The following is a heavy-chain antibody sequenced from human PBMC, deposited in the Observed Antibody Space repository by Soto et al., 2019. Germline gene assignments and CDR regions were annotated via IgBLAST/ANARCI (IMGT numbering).Heavy chain of an antibody. CDR3: TTETWIQLWPRCY. D-gene: IGHD5-18*01. CDR2: IKSKTDGGTT. V-gene: IGHV3-15*07. J-gene: IGHJ4*02. Sequence: GGSQRLSCAASGFTFSSYSMNWVRQAPGKGLEWVGRIKSKTDGGTTDYAAPVKGRFTISGDDSKNTLYLQMNSLKTEDTAVYYCTTETWIQLWPRCYWGQGTLVTVSS. CDR1: GFTFSSYS.